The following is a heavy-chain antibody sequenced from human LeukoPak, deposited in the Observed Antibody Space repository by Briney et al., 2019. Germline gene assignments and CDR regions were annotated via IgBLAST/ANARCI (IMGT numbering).Heavy chain of an antibody. CDR1: GFTFSSYA. Sequence: PGGSLRLSCAASGFTFSSYAMSWVRQTPGKGLEWVSAISGSGGSTYYADSVRGRFTISSDNSKNTLFLQMNSLRPEDTAIYYCVKEIGDVGQGGFEIWGQGTMVTVS. V-gene: IGHV3-23*01. D-gene: IGHD3-16*01. CDR3: VKEIGDVGQGGFEI. CDR2: ISGSGGST. J-gene: IGHJ3*02.